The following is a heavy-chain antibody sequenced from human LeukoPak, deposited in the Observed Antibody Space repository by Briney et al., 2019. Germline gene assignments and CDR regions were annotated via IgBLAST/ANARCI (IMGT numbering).Heavy chain of an antibody. CDR3: AKDDSSSWYEDYYYMDV. CDR1: GFTFSSYA. V-gene: IGHV3-23*01. D-gene: IGHD6-13*01. J-gene: IGHJ6*03. Sequence: GGSLRLSCAASGFTFSSYAMSWVRQAPGEGLEWVSAISGSGGSTYYADSVKGRFTISRDNSKNTLYLQMNSLRAEDTAVYYCAKDDSSSWYEDYYYMDVWGKGTTVTVSS. CDR2: ISGSGGST.